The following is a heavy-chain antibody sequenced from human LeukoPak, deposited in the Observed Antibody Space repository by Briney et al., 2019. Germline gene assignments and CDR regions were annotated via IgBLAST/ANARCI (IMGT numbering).Heavy chain of an antibody. Sequence: ASVKVSCKASGYTFTSYGISWVRQAPGQGLEWMGWINPNSGGTNYAQKLQGRVTMTRDTSTSTVYMELSSLRSEDTAVYYCARFAVHRRITVAGQFGLDYWGQGTLVSVSS. D-gene: IGHD6-19*01. CDR2: INPNSGGT. CDR3: ARFAVHRRITVAGQFGLDY. CDR1: GYTFTSYG. J-gene: IGHJ4*02. V-gene: IGHV1-18*01.